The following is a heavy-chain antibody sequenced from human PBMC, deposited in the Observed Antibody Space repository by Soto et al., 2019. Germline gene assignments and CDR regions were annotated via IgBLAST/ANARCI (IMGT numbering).Heavy chain of an antibody. CDR2: IRSKAYGGTT. CDR1: FAVRDCG. J-gene: IGHJ4*01. CDR3: TTDSYITSIIVRFEY. Sequence: FAVRDCGMSWFRKAPGKGLEWVGFIRSKAYGGTTEYAAPVKGRFTISRDDSKNMVYLEMNSLKTEDTAIYYCTTDSYITSIIVRFEYWGHGTLVTVSS. D-gene: IGHD2-2*01. V-gene: IGHV3-49*03.